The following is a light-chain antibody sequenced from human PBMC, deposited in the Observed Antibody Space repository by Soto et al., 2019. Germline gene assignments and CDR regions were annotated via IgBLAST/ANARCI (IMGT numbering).Light chain of an antibody. Sequence: DIQMTQYPSSLSASVGDRVTITCRASQSISRNLNWYQHKPGKAPKLLIYAASNLQNGVPSRFRGGGSVTEFTLSINSLQPEDFGTYYCQQSFTTASITFGQGTRLEIK. V-gene: IGKV1-39*01. CDR1: QSISRN. J-gene: IGKJ5*01. CDR3: QQSFTTASIT. CDR2: AAS.